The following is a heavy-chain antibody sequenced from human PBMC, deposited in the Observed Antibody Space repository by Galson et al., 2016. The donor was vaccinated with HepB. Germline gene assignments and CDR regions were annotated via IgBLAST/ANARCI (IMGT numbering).Heavy chain of an antibody. CDR3: AREMHVAAAAAFDF. V-gene: IGHV3-33*01. J-gene: IGHJ4*02. CDR2: IWHDGSNK. CDR1: EFTFSTCG. Sequence: SLRLSCAASEFTFSTCGMHWVRQAPGKGLEWVALIWHDGSNKYYADSVKGRFTISRDNPKNTLYLQMNGLKVEDTAVYYCAREMHVAAAAAFDFWGRGTLVTVSS. D-gene: IGHD6-13*01.